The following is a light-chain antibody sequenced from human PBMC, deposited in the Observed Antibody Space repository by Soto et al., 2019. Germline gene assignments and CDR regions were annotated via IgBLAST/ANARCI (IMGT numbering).Light chain of an antibody. V-gene: IGKV3-11*01. CDR2: DTS. J-gene: IGKJ4*01. CDR1: QNVFSS. CDR3: HQRSNWPLT. Sequence: EIVLTQSPVTLSLSPGERATLSCRASQNVFSSLAWYQQKPGQAPRLLIYDTSNRATAIPARFRGSGSGTDFTLTISSLEPEDFAVYYCHQRSNWPLTFGGGTKVEIK.